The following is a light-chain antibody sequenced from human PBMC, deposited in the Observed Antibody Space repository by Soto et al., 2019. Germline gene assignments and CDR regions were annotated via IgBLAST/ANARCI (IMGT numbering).Light chain of an antibody. CDR2: DAS. CDR3: HQYGTSPQT. V-gene: IGKV3-20*01. J-gene: IGKJ1*01. Sequence: EIVLTQSPDTLSLSPGESATLSCRASQSVGNNFLAWYQQKPGQAPTLLIYDASSRASGLPDRFSGSGSETDFTLTVSRLELEDFAVYFCHQYGTSPQTFGQGTKVEI. CDR1: QSVGNNF.